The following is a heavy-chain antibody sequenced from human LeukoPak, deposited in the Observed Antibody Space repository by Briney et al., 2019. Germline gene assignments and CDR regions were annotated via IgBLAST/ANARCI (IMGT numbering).Heavy chain of an antibody. V-gene: IGHV1-8*03. CDR3: ARIRARWWSTIDY. J-gene: IGHJ4*02. CDR2: MNPNSGNT. CDR1: GYTFTSYD. D-gene: IGHD2-15*01. Sequence: ASVNVSCKSSGYTFTSYDINWVRQATGQGLEWMGWMNPNSGNTGYAQKFQGRVTITRNTSISTAYMELSSLRSEDTAVYYCARIRARWWSTIDYWGQGTLVTVSS.